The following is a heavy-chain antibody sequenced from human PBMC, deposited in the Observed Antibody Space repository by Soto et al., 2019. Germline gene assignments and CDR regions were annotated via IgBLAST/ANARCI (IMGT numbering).Heavy chain of an antibody. D-gene: IGHD1-7*01. CDR2: INYDGSYT. CDR1: GFTFNTYW. V-gene: IGHV3-74*01. CDR3: VIYYSPGTTHIFAS. J-gene: IGHJ4*02. Sequence: GGSLRLSCAASGFTFNTYWMHWVRQAPGKGLVWVSRINYDGSYTSSADSVEGRFTISRDNAKNTLFLQMNSLRAEDTALYYCVIYYSPGTTHIFASWGKGTLVTVYS.